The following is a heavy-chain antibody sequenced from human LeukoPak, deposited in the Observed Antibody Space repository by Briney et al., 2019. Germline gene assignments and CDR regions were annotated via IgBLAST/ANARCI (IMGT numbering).Heavy chain of an antibody. V-gene: IGHV4-39*07. Sequence: PSETLSLTCTVSGGSISSSSYYWGWIRQPPGKRLEWIGSIYYSGSTYYNPSLKSRVTISVDTSKNQFSLKLSSVTAADTAVYYCARDPIAAAGTPPDYWGQGTLVTVSS. D-gene: IGHD6-13*01. CDR1: GGSISSSSYY. CDR3: ARDPIAAAGTPPDY. CDR2: IYYSGST. J-gene: IGHJ4*02.